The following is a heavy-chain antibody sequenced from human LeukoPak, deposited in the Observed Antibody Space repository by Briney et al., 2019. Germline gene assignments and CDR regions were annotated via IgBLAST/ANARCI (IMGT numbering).Heavy chain of an antibody. J-gene: IGHJ4*02. CDR1: GFTFSNAW. D-gene: IGHD3-9*01. V-gene: IGHV3-15*01. Sequence: GGSLRLSCAASGFTFSNAWMSWVRQAPGKGLEWVGRIKSKTDGGTTDYAAPVKGRFTISRDNSKNTLYLQMNSLRAEDTAVYYCAKEGKGSRLRYFDWLLFEVFYWGQGTLVTVSS. CDR3: AKEGKGSRLRYFDWLLFEVFY. CDR2: IKSKTDGGTT.